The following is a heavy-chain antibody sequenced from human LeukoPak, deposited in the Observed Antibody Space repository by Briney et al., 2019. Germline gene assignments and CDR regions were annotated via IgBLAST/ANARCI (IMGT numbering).Heavy chain of an antibody. CDR2: IYHSGST. Sequence: SETLSLTCTVSGVSISTYYWSWIRQPPGKGLEWIGYIYHSGSTNYNPSLKSRITISVDTSQNQFSLKLSSVTAADTAVYYCARDGYSGSDALWGQGTLVTVSS. CDR3: ARDGYSGSDAL. CDR1: GVSISTYY. J-gene: IGHJ4*02. D-gene: IGHD5-12*01. V-gene: IGHV4-59*01.